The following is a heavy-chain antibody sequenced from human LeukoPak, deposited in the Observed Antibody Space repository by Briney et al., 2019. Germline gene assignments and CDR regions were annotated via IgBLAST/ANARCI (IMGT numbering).Heavy chain of an antibody. Sequence: GGSLRLSCAASGFTFSSYWMSWVRQAPGKGLEWVANIKQDGSEKYYVDSVKGRFTISRDNAKNSLYLQMNRLRAEDTAVYYCARDSDYDYVWGSYRYLDYWGQGTLVTVSS. J-gene: IGHJ4*02. V-gene: IGHV3-7*01. CDR2: IKQDGSEK. D-gene: IGHD3-16*02. CDR3: ARDSDYDYVWGSYRYLDY. CDR1: GFTFSSYW.